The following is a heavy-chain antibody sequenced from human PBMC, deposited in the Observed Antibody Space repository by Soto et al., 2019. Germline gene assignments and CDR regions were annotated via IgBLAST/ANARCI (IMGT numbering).Heavy chain of an antibody. Sequence: QVQLQESGPGLVKPSETLSLTCTVSGGSISSYYWSWIRQPPGKGLEWIGYIYYSGSTNYNPSLKSRVTISVDTSKNQFSLKLSSVTAADPAVYYCARALTADYWGQGTLVTVS. V-gene: IGHV4-59*01. CDR2: IYYSGST. CDR1: GGSISSYY. CDR3: ARALTADY. J-gene: IGHJ4*02. D-gene: IGHD3-9*01.